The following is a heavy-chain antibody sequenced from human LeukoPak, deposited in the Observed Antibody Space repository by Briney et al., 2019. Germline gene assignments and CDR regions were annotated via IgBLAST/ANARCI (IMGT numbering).Heavy chain of an antibody. V-gene: IGHV1-18*01. J-gene: IGHJ3*02. D-gene: IGHD3-3*01. CDR1: GYIFSYYG. Sequence: APVKVSCKASGYIFSYYGISWVRQAPGQGLEWMGWKSAYNGKTNYAQKFQGRVTMTTDASTSTAYMELRRLRSDDTAVYFCARGITIYGVVTPEAFDIWGQGTMVTVSS. CDR2: KSAYNGKT. CDR3: ARGITIYGVVTPEAFDI.